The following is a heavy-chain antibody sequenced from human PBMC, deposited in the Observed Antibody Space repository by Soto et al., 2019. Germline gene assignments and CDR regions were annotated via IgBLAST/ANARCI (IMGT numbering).Heavy chain of an antibody. J-gene: IGHJ4*02. D-gene: IGHD4-17*01. CDR3: ARHGGYYFDY. CDR1: GFTFSRYW. CDR2: IKQDGNEK. Sequence: EVQLVESGGGLVQPGGSLRLTCAASGFTFSRYWMSWVRQAPGKGLEWVANIKQDGNEKYYVDSVKGRFTISRDNVKNALFLQMNSLRAEDAAVYYGARHGGYYFDYWGQGTLVTVSS. V-gene: IGHV3-7*04.